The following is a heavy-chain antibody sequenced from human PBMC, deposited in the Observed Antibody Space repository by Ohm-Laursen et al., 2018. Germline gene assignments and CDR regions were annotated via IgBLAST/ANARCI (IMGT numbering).Heavy chain of an antibody. V-gene: IGHV1-2*02. CDR2: INPNSGGT. CDR1: GYTFTGYY. D-gene: IGHD4-23*01. CDR3: ARGPYGGNSEVRY. Sequence: ASVKVSCKASGYTFTGYYMHWVRQAPGQGLEWMGWINPNSGGTNYAQKFQGRVTMTRGTSISTGYMELSTLRSDDTAVYYCARGPYGGNSEVRYWGQGTLVTVSS. J-gene: IGHJ4*02.